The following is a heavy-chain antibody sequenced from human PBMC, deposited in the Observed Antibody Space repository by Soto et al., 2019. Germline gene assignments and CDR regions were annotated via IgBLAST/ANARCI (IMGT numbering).Heavy chain of an antibody. V-gene: IGHV3-23*01. J-gene: IGHJ4*02. CDR3: AQAISRERQIDY. D-gene: IGHD1-26*01. CDR1: GFIFNNYA. Sequence: EVQLLESGGDFVEPGGSLRLSCAASGFIFNNYAMGWVRQAPGKGLEWVSTIDNIAAGTDYADSVKGRFTISRDNSNTLYLQLNNLRAEDTAVYYCAQAISRERQIDYWGQGTLVTVSS. CDR2: IDNIAAGT.